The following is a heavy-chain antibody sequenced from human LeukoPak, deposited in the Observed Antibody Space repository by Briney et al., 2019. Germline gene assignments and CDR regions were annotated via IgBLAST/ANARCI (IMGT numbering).Heavy chain of an antibody. J-gene: IGHJ4*02. CDR3: TRRLDD. CDR1: GFTLSTYG. D-gene: IGHD3-16*01. V-gene: IGHV3-7*01. Sequence: GRSLRLSCAASGFTLSTYGMHWVRQAPGKGLEWVANIKHDESEKNYLDSVKGRFTISRDNAQNSLYLQMNGLRVEDTAVYYCTRRLDDWGQGTLVTVSS. CDR2: IKHDESEK.